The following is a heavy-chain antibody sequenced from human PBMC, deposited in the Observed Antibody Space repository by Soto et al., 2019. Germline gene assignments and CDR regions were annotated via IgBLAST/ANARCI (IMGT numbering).Heavy chain of an antibody. J-gene: IGHJ6*02. D-gene: IGHD2-15*01. CDR1: GFSFSSYW. Sequence: XACLRLSCAACGFSFSSYWVHWVRQAPGKGLVWVSRINSDVSSTSYADSVKGRFTISRDNAKNTLYLQMNSLRAEDTAVYYCARPVRYPSGASCYYYGMDVCGQGTTVTVSS. CDR2: INSDVSST. CDR3: ARPVRYPSGASCYYYGMDV. V-gene: IGHV3-74*01.